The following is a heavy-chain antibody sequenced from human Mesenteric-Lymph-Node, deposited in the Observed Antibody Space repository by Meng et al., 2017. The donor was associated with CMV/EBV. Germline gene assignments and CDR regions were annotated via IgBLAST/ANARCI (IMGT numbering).Heavy chain of an antibody. CDR3: AKTGDGFPFDY. Sequence: GGSLRLSCAASGFAFSRYVMSWVRQTPGKGLEWVLGITTSGGNTYYADSVKGRFTISRDNSKDTLYLQMNSLRAEDTAVYFCAKTGDGFPFDYWGQGTLVTVSS. J-gene: IGHJ4*02. CDR2: ITTSGGNT. V-gene: IGHV3-23*01. D-gene: IGHD2-21*02. CDR1: GFAFSRYV.